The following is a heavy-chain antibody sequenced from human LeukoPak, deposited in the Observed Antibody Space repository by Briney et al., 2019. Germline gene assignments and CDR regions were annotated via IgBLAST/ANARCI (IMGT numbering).Heavy chain of an antibody. J-gene: IGHJ4*02. CDR1: GFTFSSYS. V-gene: IGHV3-48*04. CDR3: ARAGVRLRLGELSLWVPDY. Sequence: GGSLRLSCAASGFTFSSYSMNWVRQAPGKGLEWVPYISSSSSTIYYADSVKGRFTISRDNAKNSLYLQMNSLRAEDTAVYYCARAGVRLRLGELSLWVPDYWGQGTLVTVSS. D-gene: IGHD3-16*02. CDR2: ISSSSSTI.